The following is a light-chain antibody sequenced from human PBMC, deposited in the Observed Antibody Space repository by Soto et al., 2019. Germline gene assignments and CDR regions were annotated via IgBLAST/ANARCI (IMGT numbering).Light chain of an antibody. V-gene: IGKV4-1*01. CDR3: QQYCITCGLT. CDR1: QSVFYSSNNKNY. J-gene: IGKJ4*01. CDR2: CAS. Sequence: DIVMTQSPDSLAVSLGERATIHCKSSQSVFYSSNNKNYLAWYQQKPGQPPKQLIYCASTRESGVPDRFSGSGSGTDFTLTISSLQAEDVAVYYCQQYCITCGLTFGGGTKVEIK.